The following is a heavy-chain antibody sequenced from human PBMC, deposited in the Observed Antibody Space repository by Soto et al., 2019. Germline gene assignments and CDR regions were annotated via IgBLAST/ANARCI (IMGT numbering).Heavy chain of an antibody. CDR1: CYTFSNYG. Sequence: SVKVSFKTSCYTFSNYGITWVRQAPGQPLEWLGWISLYSDGTNYAQKFQGGVSMTTDTSTTTAYMELRSLRSDDTAVYYCARVVPGAEAWFGPWGQGTLVTVSS. CDR2: ISLYSDGT. D-gene: IGHD2-2*01. V-gene: IGHV1-18*01. J-gene: IGHJ5*02. CDR3: ARVVPGAEAWFGP.